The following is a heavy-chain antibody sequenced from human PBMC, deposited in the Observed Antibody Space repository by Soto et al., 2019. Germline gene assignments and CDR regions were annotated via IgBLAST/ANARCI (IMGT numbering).Heavy chain of an antibody. J-gene: IGHJ4*02. CDR2: IIPIFGTA. D-gene: IGHD2-21*02. CDR1: GGTFSSYA. CDR3: ATPSPSRLEGVVVTAIPLDY. Sequence: SVKVSCKASGGTFSSYAISWVRQAPGQGLEWMGGIIPIFGTANYAQKFQGRVTITADESTSTAYMELSSLRSEDTAVYYCATPSPSRLEGVVVTAIPLDYWGQGTLVTVSS. V-gene: IGHV1-69*13.